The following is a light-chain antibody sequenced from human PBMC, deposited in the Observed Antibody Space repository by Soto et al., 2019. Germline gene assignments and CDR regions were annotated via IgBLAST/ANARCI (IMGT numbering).Light chain of an antibody. CDR1: QSVSSSY. Sequence: EIMLKQSPGTLSLSPGERATLPCRASQSVSSSYLAWYQQKPGQAPRLLIYDASNRATGIPARFSGSGSGTDFTLTISSLEPEDFAVYYCQQRSNWPLTFGGGTKVDI. CDR2: DAS. J-gene: IGKJ4*01. CDR3: QQRSNWPLT. V-gene: IGKV3D-20*02.